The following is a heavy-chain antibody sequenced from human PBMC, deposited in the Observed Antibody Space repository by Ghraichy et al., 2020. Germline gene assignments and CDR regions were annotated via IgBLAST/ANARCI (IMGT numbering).Heavy chain of an antibody. CDR3: ARDWGYYYYYGMDV. V-gene: IGHV3-21*01. D-gene: IGHD3-16*01. CDR2: ISSSSSYI. J-gene: IGHJ6*02. Sequence: GGSLRLSCAASGFTFSSYSMNWVRQAPGKGLEWVSSISSSSSYIYYADSVKVRFTISRDNAKNSLYLQMNSLRAEDTAVYYCARDWGYYYYYGMDVWGQGTTVTVSS. CDR1: GFTFSSYS.